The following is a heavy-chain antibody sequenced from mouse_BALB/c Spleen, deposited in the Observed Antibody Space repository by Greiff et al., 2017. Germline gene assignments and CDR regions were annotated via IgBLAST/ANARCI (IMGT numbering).Heavy chain of an antibody. CDR1: GFNIKDTY. D-gene: IGHD2-2*01. CDR3: ARRLGYDWFAY. V-gene: IGHV14-3*02. Sequence: EVKLVESGAELVKPGASVKLSCTASGFNIKDTYMHWVKQRPEQGLEWIGRIDPANGNTKYDPKFQGKATITADTSSNTAYLQLSSLTSEDTAVYYCARRLGYDWFAYWGQGTLVTVSA. J-gene: IGHJ3*01. CDR2: IDPANGNT.